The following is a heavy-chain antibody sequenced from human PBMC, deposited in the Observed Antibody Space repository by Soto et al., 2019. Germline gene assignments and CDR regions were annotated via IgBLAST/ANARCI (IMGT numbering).Heavy chain of an antibody. Sequence: SQTLSLTCAISGDSVSSNSAAWNWIRQSPSRGLEWLGRTYYRSKWYNDYAVSVKSRITINPDTSKSQFSLQLNSVTPEDTAVYYCARDLETYYDFWSGYNYYYYGMDVWGQGTTVTVSS. CDR2: TYYRSKWYN. D-gene: IGHD3-3*01. J-gene: IGHJ6*02. V-gene: IGHV6-1*01. CDR3: ARDLETYYDFWSGYNYYYYGMDV. CDR1: GDSVSSNSAA.